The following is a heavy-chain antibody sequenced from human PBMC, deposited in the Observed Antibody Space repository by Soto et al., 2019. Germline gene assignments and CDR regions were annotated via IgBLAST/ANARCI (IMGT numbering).Heavy chain of an antibody. CDR3: ARDFDFPFEY. CDR2: INVKDGHI. Sequence: QVQLVQSGAEVKEPGATVKVSCKASGYSFSKYGISWVRQAPGQGLEWLGWINVKDGHINYGRNFQGRLILTTDTSTTTAYMELRTLRFDDTAVYYCARDFDFPFEYRGQGTWVTVSS. V-gene: IGHV1-18*01. J-gene: IGHJ4*02. CDR1: GYSFSKYG.